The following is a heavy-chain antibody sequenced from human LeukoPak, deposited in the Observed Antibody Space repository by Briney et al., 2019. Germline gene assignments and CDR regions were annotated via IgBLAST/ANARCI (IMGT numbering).Heavy chain of an antibody. Sequence: SETLSLTCTVSGGSISSYYWSWIRQPPGKGLEWIGYIYYSGSTNYNPSLKSRVTISVDTSKNQFSLKLSSVTAADTAVYYCARARSGYDFGYWGQGTLVTVSS. CDR2: IYYSGST. V-gene: IGHV4-59*01. CDR3: ARARSGYDFGY. J-gene: IGHJ4*02. CDR1: GGSISSYY. D-gene: IGHD5-12*01.